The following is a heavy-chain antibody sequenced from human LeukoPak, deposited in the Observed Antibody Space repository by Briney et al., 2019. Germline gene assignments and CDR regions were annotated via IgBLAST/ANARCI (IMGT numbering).Heavy chain of an antibody. Sequence: GGSLRLSCAASGXXFXXXAXXXXXXAXGXXLXXVXXFSSSXGGTYYEDYVKGRFTISSANSKNTLYLQINRLTAEDTAVYSCAKVSVGATRGAFDYWGQGTLVTVSS. CDR1: GXXFXXXA. CDR3: AKVSVGATRGAFDY. CDR2: FSSSXGGT. V-gene: IGHV3-23*01. D-gene: IGHD1-26*01. J-gene: IGHJ4*02.